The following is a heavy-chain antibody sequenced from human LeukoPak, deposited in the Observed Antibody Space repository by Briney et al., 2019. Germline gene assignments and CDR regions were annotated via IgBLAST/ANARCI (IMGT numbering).Heavy chain of an antibody. V-gene: IGHV4-38-2*02. Sequence: NPSETLSLTCTVSGYSISTGYYWDWIRQPPGKGLEWIGTFYHGGSTYYNPSLKSRVTISVDTSKKQFSLKLSSVTAADTAVYYCAREKIAYYDNSGRGWFDPWGQGTLVTVSS. J-gene: IGHJ5*02. CDR1: GYSISTGYY. CDR3: AREKIAYYDNSGRGWFDP. CDR2: FYHGGST. D-gene: IGHD3-22*01.